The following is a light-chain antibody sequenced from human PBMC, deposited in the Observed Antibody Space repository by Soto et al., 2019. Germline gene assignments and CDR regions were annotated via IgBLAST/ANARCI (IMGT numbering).Light chain of an antibody. J-gene: IGLJ2*01. CDR1: NIGSKD. V-gene: IGLV3-21*02. CDR2: DDS. CDR3: QVWDIVSDHVV. Sequence: SYELTQPPSVSVAPGQTARITCGGDNIGSKDVHWYQQKPGQAPVLVVYDDSDRPSGIPERFSGSNSGHTAALTISRVEAGDEADYYCQVWDIVSDHVVFGGGTKVTVL.